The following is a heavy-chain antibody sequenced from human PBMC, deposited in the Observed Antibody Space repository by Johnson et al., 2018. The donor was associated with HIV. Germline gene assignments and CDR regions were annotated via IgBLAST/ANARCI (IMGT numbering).Heavy chain of an antibody. CDR3: ARSLPGRGSYYAFDI. Sequence: QVQLVESGGGLVKPGGSLRLSCAASGFTFSSYGMHWVRQAPGKGLEWVALIWYDGSNKYYADSVKGRFTISRDNSKNTLYLQMNSLRAEDTAVYYCARSLPGRGSYYAFDIWGQGTMVTVCS. J-gene: IGHJ3*02. V-gene: IGHV3-33*01. CDR2: IWYDGSNK. D-gene: IGHD1-26*01. CDR1: GFTFSSYG.